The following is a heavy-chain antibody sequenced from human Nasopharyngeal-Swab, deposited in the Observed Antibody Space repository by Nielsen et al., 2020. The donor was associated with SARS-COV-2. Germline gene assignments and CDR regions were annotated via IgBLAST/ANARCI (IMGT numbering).Heavy chain of an antibody. CDR3: ARVHGSGSYWDYYYYMDV. Sequence: CTALGGAFSSGGYSWCWIRQHPGKGLEWIGYIYYSGSTYYNPSLKSRVTISVDTSKNQFSLKLSSVTAADTAVYYCARVHGSGSYWDYYYYMDVWGKGTTVTVSS. D-gene: IGHD3-10*01. V-gene: IGHV4-31*02. CDR2: IYYSGST. CDR1: GGAFSSGGYS. J-gene: IGHJ6*03.